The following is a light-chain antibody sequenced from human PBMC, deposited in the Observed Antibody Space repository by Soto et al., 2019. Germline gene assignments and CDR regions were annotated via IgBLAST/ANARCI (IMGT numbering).Light chain of an antibody. J-gene: IGKJ5*01. Sequence: DIQMTESPSSLLASVGARVTIPGRPSQNIHSYLNWFKQKLGRAPNLLSSASSTLQRLVPSRVRGSGSGPDFTLTVSSLKPEDFETYYCQQNFKTPITFGQGTRLEI. CDR2: ASS. V-gene: IGKV1-39*01. CDR1: QNIHSY. CDR3: QQNFKTPIT.